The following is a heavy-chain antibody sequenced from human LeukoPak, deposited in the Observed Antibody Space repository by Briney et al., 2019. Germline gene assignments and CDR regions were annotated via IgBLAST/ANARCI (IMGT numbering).Heavy chain of an antibody. V-gene: IGHV1-69*13. Sequence: SVKVSCKASGYTFTGYYMHWVRQAPGQGLEWMGGIIPIFGTANYAQKFQGRVTITADESTSTAYMELSSLRSEDTAVYYCAREGEYYYDSSGYYKSLPTYDYWGQGTLVTVSS. J-gene: IGHJ4*02. D-gene: IGHD3-22*01. CDR3: AREGEYYYDSSGYYKSLPTYDY. CDR2: IIPIFGTA. CDR1: GYTFTGYY.